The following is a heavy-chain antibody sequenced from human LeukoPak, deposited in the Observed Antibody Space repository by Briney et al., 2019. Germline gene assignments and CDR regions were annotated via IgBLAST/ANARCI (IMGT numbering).Heavy chain of an antibody. Sequence: GGSLRLSCAASGSTFSSYGMHWVRQAPGKGLEWVAVIWYDGSNKYYADSVKGRFTISRDNSKNTLYLQMNSLRAEDTAVYYCARVAGRSHDLYYYGMDVWGQGTTVTVSS. D-gene: IGHD1-14*01. V-gene: IGHV3-33*01. CDR3: ARVAGRSHDLYYYGMDV. CDR2: IWYDGSNK. J-gene: IGHJ6*02. CDR1: GSTFSSYG.